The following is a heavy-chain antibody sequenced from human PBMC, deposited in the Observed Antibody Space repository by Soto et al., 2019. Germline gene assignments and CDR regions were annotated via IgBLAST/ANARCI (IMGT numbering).Heavy chain of an antibody. V-gene: IGHV4-59*01. J-gene: IGHJ4*02. CDR2: IYYSGST. CDR3: AGDDYGDYVGLDY. CDR1: GGSISSYS. D-gene: IGHD4-17*01. Sequence: SATLSLTCTVPGGSISSYSWSWIRQPPGKGLEWIGYIYYSGSTNYNPSLKSRVTISVDTSKNQFSLKLSSVTAADKAVYYCAGDDYGDYVGLDYWGQGTLVTVSS.